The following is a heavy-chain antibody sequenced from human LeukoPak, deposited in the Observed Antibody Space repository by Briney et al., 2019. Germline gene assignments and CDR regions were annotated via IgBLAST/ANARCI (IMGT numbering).Heavy chain of an antibody. CDR2: IKTDGST. Sequence: GGSLRLSCAASGYTFISAGMQWVRQAPWKGLMWVSRIKTDGSTDYADSVKGRFTISRDNAKNTLYLQMNSLRAGDTAVYYCARDWYHSFDYWGQGILVTVSS. CDR3: ARDWYHSFDY. D-gene: IGHD1-14*01. CDR1: GYTFISAG. V-gene: IGHV3-74*01. J-gene: IGHJ4*02.